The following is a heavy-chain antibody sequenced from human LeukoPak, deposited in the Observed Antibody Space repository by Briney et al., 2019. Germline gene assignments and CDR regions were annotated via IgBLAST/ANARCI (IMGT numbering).Heavy chain of an antibody. CDR3: ARDAHQSGSYNFDY. CDR2: ISGYNGNT. V-gene: IGHV1-18*01. CDR1: GYTFTSYG. J-gene: IGHJ4*02. D-gene: IGHD1-26*01. Sequence: GASVKVSCKASGYTFTSYGISWLRQAPGQGLEWMGWISGYNGNTNNAQKVQGRVTMTTDTSTSTAYMELRSLRSDDTAVYYCARDAHQSGSYNFDYWGQGTPVTVSS.